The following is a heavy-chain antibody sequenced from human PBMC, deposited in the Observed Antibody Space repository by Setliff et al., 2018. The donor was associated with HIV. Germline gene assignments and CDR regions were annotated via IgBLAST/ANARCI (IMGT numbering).Heavy chain of an antibody. V-gene: IGHV1-8*02. J-gene: IGHJ4*02. Sequence: ASVKVSCKASGYTFTNYDINWVRQAPGQGLEWMGWMNPNSGNTGYAQKFQGRVTMTRNTSIGTAYMELSSLRSEDTAVYYCARGHLDYNFDSWGQGTLVTVSS. CDR2: MNPNSGNT. CDR1: GYTFTNYD. CDR3: ARGHLDYNFDS. D-gene: IGHD5-12*01.